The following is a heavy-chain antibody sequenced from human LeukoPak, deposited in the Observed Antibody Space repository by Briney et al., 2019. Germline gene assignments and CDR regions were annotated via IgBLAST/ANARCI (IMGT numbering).Heavy chain of an antibody. D-gene: IGHD3-10*01. J-gene: IGHJ3*02. CDR1: GFTFDDYG. CDR2: ISSSSNYI. CDR3: ARGDYGSGSSRDAFDI. Sequence: PGGSLRLSCAASGFTFDDYGMSWVRQAPGKGLEWVSSISSSSNYIYYADSVKGRFTISRDNAKNSLYLQMNSLRGEDTAVYYCARGDYGSGSSRDAFDIWGQGTMVTVSS. V-gene: IGHV3-21*01.